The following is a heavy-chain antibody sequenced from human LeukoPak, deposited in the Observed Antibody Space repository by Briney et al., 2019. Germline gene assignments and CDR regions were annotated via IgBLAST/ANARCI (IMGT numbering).Heavy chain of an antibody. J-gene: IGHJ4*02. Sequence: ASVKVSCKASGYTFTSYAMNWVRQAPGQGLEWMGWINTNTGNPTYAQGFTGRFVFSLDTSVSAAYLQISSLKAEDTAVYYCAREGEGDIVVVPAATNFLFDYWGQGTLVTVSS. D-gene: IGHD2-2*01. CDR3: AREGEGDIVVVPAATNFLFDY. CDR1: GYTFTSYA. V-gene: IGHV7-4-1*02. CDR2: INTNTGNP.